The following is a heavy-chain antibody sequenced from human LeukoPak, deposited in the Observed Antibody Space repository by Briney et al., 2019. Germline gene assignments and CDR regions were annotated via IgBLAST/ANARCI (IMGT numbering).Heavy chain of an antibody. CDR3: ARGQYSSGWYGYYGMDV. D-gene: IGHD6-19*01. CDR2: INHSGST. CDR1: GGSFSGYY. Sequence: SETLSLTCAVYGGSFSGYYWSWLRQPPGKGLEWIGEINHSGSTNYNPSLKSRVTISVDTSKNQFSLKLSSVTAADTAVYYCARGQYSSGWYGYYGMDVWGQGTTVTVSS. V-gene: IGHV4-34*01. J-gene: IGHJ6*02.